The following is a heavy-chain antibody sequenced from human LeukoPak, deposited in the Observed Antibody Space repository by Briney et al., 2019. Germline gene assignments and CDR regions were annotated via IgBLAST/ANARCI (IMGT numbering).Heavy chain of an antibody. D-gene: IGHD3-9*01. CDR3: ARTITISFYYFDY. J-gene: IGHJ4*02. CDR1: GFTFSSYS. CDR2: ISSSSSYI. Sequence: GGSLRLSCAASGFTFSSYSMNWVRQAPGKGLEWVSSISSSSSYIYYADSVKGRFTISRDNAKNSLYLQMNSLRAEDTAVYYCARTITISFYYFDYWGQGTLVTVSS. V-gene: IGHV3-21*01.